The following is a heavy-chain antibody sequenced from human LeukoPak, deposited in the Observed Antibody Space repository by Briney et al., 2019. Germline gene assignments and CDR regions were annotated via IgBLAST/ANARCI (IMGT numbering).Heavy chain of an antibody. Sequence: GGSLRLSCVVSGFTFRNYVMTWVRQAPGKGLEWVSAISGSGEATYFADSVKGRFTISRDNSKNTLYLQMNSLRAEDTAVYYCAKDSGQWLVGYFALWGRGTLVIVSS. CDR2: ISGSGEAT. V-gene: IGHV3-23*01. D-gene: IGHD6-19*01. J-gene: IGHJ2*01. CDR1: GFTFRNYV. CDR3: AKDSGQWLVGYFAL.